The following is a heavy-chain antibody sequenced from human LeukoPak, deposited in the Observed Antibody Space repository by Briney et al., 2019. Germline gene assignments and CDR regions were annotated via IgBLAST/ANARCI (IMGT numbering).Heavy chain of an antibody. CDR2: IIPNLGIA. D-gene: IGHD3-22*01. J-gene: IGHJ3*02. CDR3: ARDEDTMIVEGWAFDI. Sequence: GASVKVSCKASGGTFSSYAISWVRQAPGQGLEWMGRIIPNLGIANYAQKFQGRVMITADKSTSTAYMELSSLRSEDTAVYYCARDEDTMIVEGWAFDIWGQGTMVTVSS. CDR1: GGTFSSYA. V-gene: IGHV1-69*04.